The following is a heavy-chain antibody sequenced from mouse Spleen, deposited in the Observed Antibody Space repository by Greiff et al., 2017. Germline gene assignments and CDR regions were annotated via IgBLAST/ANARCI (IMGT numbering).Heavy chain of an antibody. D-gene: IGHD1-1*01. CDR2: INPSNGGT. J-gene: IGHJ2*01. CDR3: ARITTVVATDFDY. Sequence: VKLQQSGTELVKPGASVKLSCKASGYTFTSYWMHWVKQRPGQGLEWIGNINPSNGGTNYNEKFKSKATLTVDKSSSTAYMQLSSLTSEDSAVYYCARITTVVATDFDYWGQGTTLTVSS. V-gene: IGHV1-53*01. CDR1: GYTFTSYW.